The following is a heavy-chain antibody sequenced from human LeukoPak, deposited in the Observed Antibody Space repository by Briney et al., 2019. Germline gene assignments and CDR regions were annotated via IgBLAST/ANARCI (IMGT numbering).Heavy chain of an antibody. V-gene: IGHV3-30*04. J-gene: IGHJ4*02. D-gene: IGHD1-26*01. CDR1: GFTFSSYA. Sequence: GGSLRLSCAASGFTFSSYAMHWVRQAPGKGLEWVAVISYDGSNKYYADSVKGRFTISRDNSKNTLYLQMNSLRAEDTAVYYCASVGYFDYWGQGTLVTVSS. CDR2: ISYDGSNK. CDR3: ASVGYFDY.